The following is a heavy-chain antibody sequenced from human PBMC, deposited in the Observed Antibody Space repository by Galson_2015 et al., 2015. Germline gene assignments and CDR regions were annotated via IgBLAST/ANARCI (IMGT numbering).Heavy chain of an antibody. D-gene: IGHD2-2*01. Sequence: SLRLSCAASGFTFSSYGMHWVRQAPGKGLEWVAVIWYDGSNKYYADSVKGRFTISRDSSKNTLYLQMNSLRAEDTAVYYCAREVAVVPAAMPWFDPWGQGTLVTVSS. J-gene: IGHJ5*02. V-gene: IGHV3-33*01. CDR3: AREVAVVPAAMPWFDP. CDR1: GFTFSSYG. CDR2: IWYDGSNK.